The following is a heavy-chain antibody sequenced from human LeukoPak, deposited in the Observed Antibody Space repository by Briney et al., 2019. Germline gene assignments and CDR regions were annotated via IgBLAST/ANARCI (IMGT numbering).Heavy chain of an antibody. Sequence: PGGSLRLSCASSGFXFSNYDILWVRQAAGKGLEWVSAISTAGDTYYPGSEKGRFTISRDNAKNSLYLQMRGLRVDDTAVYYCVRAPPATGWLVDHWGQGTLVTVSS. D-gene: IGHD6-19*01. V-gene: IGHV3-13*04. CDR1: GFXFSNYD. CDR3: VRAPPATGWLVDH. J-gene: IGHJ4*02. CDR2: ISTAGDT.